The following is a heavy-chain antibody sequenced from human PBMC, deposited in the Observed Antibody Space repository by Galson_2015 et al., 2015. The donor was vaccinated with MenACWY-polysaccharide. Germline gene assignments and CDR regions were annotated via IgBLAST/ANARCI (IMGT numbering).Heavy chain of an antibody. CDR1: GDSVSSNSVI. D-gene: IGHD1-26*01. Sequence: SAIPGDSVSSNSVIWHWIRQSPSRGLEWLGRTYYRSKWYIDYAASVNSRITINPDTSKNQFSLQLNSVTPEDTAVYYCVKAPAGTYGIFQYWGQGTLVTVSS. CDR2: TYYRSKWYI. V-gene: IGHV6-1*01. J-gene: IGHJ4*02. CDR3: VKAPAGTYGIFQY.